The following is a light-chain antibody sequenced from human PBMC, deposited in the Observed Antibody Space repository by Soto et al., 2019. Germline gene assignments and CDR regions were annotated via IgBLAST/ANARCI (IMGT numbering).Light chain of an antibody. CDR3: QQIYTSLPIT. V-gene: IGKV1-39*01. CDR2: AAS. Sequence: DIQMTQSPYSLSASVGDRVTISCRASQSISSYLNWYQQKPGKAPKLLIYAASSLQSGVPSRFSGSGSGTDFTLTIDGLQPEDFAVYYCQQIYTSLPITFAQGTRLEIK. CDR1: QSISSY. J-gene: IGKJ5*01.